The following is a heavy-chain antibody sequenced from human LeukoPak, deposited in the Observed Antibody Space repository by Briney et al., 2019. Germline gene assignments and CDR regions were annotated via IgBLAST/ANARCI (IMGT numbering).Heavy chain of an antibody. CDR1: GYTFTGYY. CDR2: INPNSGGT. J-gene: IGHJ4*02. D-gene: IGHD5-18*01. V-gene: IGHV1-2*02. CDR3: ARSKRGYSYGYGFFDY. Sequence: ASVKVSCKASGYTFTGYYMHWVRQAPGQGLEWMGWINPNSGGTNYAQKFQGRVTMTRDTSISTAYMGLSRLRSDDTAVYYCARSKRGYSYGYGFFDYWGQGTLVTVSS.